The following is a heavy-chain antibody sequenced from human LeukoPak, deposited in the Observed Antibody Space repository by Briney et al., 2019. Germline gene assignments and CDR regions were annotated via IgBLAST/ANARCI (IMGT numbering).Heavy chain of an antibody. CDR3: ARGIVGAPIPFDY. V-gene: IGHV4-61*05. J-gene: IGHJ4*02. CDR1: GGSISSSSYY. D-gene: IGHD1-26*01. CDR2: IYYSGST. Sequence: SETLSLTCTVSGGSISSSSYYWGWIRQPPGKGLEWIGYIYYSGSTNYNPSLKSRVTISVDTSKNQFSLKLSSVTAADTAVYYCARGIVGAPIPFDYWGQGTLVTVSS.